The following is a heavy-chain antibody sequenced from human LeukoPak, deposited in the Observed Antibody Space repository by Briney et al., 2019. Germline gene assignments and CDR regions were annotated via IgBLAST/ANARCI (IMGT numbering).Heavy chain of an antibody. D-gene: IGHD5-18*01. V-gene: IGHV3-11*06. J-gene: IGHJ4*02. CDR3: ARVRSYGLDY. Sequence: SVKGRFTISGDNAKKSLYLQMNSLRAEDTAVYYCARVRSYGLDYWGQGTLVTVSS.